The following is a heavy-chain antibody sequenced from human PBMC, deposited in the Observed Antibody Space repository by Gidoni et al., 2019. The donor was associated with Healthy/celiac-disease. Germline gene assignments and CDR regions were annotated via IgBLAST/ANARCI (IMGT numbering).Heavy chain of an antibody. CDR3: AREGLGSGSYYY. Sequence: QVQLVQSGAEVKKPGSAVKVSCKASGAPFSSYPSSWVRQAPGQGLEWRGRIRPSLGIANYAQKFQGRVTITADKSTSTAYMELSSLRSEDTAVYYCAREGLGSGSYYYWGQGTLVTVSS. V-gene: IGHV1-69*04. D-gene: IGHD3-10*01. CDR2: IRPSLGIA. J-gene: IGHJ4*02. CDR1: GAPFSSYP.